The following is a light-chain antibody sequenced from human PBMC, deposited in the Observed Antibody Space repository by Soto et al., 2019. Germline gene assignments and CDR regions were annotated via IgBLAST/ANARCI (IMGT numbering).Light chain of an antibody. CDR1: QDISNW. V-gene: IGKV1-12*01. Sequence: DIQMTQSPSSVSASVADRVTITCRASQDISNWLAWYQQKPGKAPKLLIYAASTLQSGVPSRFSGSASGTDFTLTISSLQPEDFATYYCQQANSFPITFGQGTRREIK. CDR3: QQANSFPIT. J-gene: IGKJ5*01. CDR2: AAS.